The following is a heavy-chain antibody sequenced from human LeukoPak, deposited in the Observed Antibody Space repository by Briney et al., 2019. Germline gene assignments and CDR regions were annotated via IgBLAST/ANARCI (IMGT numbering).Heavy chain of an antibody. CDR2: IWYDGSNK. CDR3: ARNLDTSMNNDY. D-gene: IGHD5-18*01. CDR1: GFAFSSYG. V-gene: IGHV3-33*01. J-gene: IGHJ4*02. Sequence: GGSLRLSCAASGFAFSSYGMHWVRQAPGKGLEWVAVIWYDGSNKYYADSVKGRFTISRDNSKNTLYLQMNSLRAEDTAVYYCARNLDTSMNNDYWGQGTLVTVSS.